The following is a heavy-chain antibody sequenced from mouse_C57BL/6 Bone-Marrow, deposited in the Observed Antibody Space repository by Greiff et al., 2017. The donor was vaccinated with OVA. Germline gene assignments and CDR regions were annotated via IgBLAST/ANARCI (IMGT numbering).Heavy chain of an antibody. D-gene: IGHD3-1*01. J-gene: IGHJ3*01. V-gene: IGHV1-50*01. Sequence: QVQLQQSGAELVKPGASVKLSCKASGYTFTSYWMQWVKQRPGQGLEWIGEIDPSDSYTNYNQKFKGKATLTVDTSSSTAYMQLSSLTSEDSAVYYCARSGLRAYWGQGTLVTVSA. CDR1: GYTFTSYW. CDR2: IDPSDSYT. CDR3: ARSGLRAY.